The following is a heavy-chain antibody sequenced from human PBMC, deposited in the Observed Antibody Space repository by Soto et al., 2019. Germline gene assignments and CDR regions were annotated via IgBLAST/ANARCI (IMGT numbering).Heavy chain of an antibody. CDR2: IISLFGTP. J-gene: IGHJ4*02. Sequence: QVQVVQSGDEVKKPGSSVKVSCKASGDTFTNHVFNWVRQAPGQGLEWMGGIISLFGTPNYSRRFQGRVTLTADESTAKSYMELSSLRSDDTAVYYCARALASGYDRGDYWGQGTLVTVSS. D-gene: IGHD5-12*01. CDR3: ARALASGYDRGDY. V-gene: IGHV1-69*12. CDR1: GDTFTNHV.